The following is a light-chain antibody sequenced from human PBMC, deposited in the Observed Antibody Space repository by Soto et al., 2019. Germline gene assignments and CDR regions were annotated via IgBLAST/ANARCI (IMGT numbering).Light chain of an antibody. CDR1: SSDVGDYNY. Sequence: QSALTQPASVSGSPGQSITISCTGTSSDVGDYNYVSWYQQHPGKAPKLTIYDVSNRPSGVSNRFSGSKSGNTASLTISGLQAEDESDYYCSSYTSSSPRYVVFGGGTKLTVL. V-gene: IGLV2-14*01. CDR2: DVS. CDR3: SSYTSSSPRYVV. J-gene: IGLJ2*01.